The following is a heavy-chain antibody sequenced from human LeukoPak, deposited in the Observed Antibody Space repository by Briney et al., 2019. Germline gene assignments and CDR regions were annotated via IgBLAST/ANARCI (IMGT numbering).Heavy chain of an antibody. D-gene: IGHD3-9*01. CDR1: GYTFTSYG. J-gene: IGHJ4*02. CDR2: ISAYNGNT. Sequence: ASVKVSCKASGYTFTSYGISWVRQAPGQGLEWMGWISAYNGNTNFARKLQGRVTMTTDTSTSTAYMDLRSLRSDDTAVYYCARDQAATNTQVRFCLDWGQGTLVTVSS. CDR3: ARDQAATNTQVRFCLD. V-gene: IGHV1-18*01.